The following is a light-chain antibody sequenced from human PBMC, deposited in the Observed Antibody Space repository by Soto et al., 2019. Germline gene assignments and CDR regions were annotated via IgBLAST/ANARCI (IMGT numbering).Light chain of an antibody. J-gene: IGLJ1*01. CDR1: RGLVGVSTI. CDR3: ISYTGSRTAYV. CDR2: GVS. Sequence: SLLSQPSGVSCSRGHLIWICRSGGRGLVGVSTIVAWCQQFSGETPKILIYGVSKRPSSVSRRFSSSRSGTTASLTISGLQAEDEADYYCISYTGSRTAYVFGSATTPTVL. V-gene: IGLV2-14*01.